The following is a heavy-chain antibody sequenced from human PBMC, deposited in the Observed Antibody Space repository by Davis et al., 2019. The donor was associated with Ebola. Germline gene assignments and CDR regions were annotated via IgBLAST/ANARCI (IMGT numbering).Heavy chain of an antibody. CDR1: GYTFRSYG. CDR3: ARGTYFDY. J-gene: IGHJ4*02. V-gene: IGHV1-18*01. D-gene: IGHD3-10*01. Sequence: AASVKVSCKTSGYTFRSYGISWVRQAPGQGLEWMGWVSGYTGNTFYAQKFQGRVSMTTDASTTTAYLELRSLRSDDTAVYFCARGTYFDYWGQGTLVTVSS. CDR2: VSGYTGNT.